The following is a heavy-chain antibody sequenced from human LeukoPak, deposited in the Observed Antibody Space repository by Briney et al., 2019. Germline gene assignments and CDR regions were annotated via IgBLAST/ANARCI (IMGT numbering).Heavy chain of an antibody. Sequence: ASVKVSCKVSGYTLTELSMHWVRQAPGKGLEWMGGFDPEDGETIYAQKFQGRVTMTEDTSTDTAYMELGSLRSEDTAVYYCATDAEYSSIQYYFDYWGQGTLVTVSS. CDR3: ATDAEYSSIQYYFDY. CDR2: FDPEDGET. D-gene: IGHD6-6*01. J-gene: IGHJ4*02. V-gene: IGHV1-24*01. CDR1: GYTLTELS.